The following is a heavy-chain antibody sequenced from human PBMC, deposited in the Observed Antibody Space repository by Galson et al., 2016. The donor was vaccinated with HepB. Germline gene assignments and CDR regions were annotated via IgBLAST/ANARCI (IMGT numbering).Heavy chain of an antibody. V-gene: IGHV4-39*07. J-gene: IGHJ6*02. CDR1: GDSISSSSYY. CDR2: IYYSGST. Sequence: SETLSLTCAVFGDSISSSSYYWGWIRQPPGKGLEWIGSIYYSGSTYYNPSLKSRVTISVDTSKNQFSLKLSSVTAADTAVYYCARDPGYGSGSSWGYYYYGMDVWGQGTTVTVSS. D-gene: IGHD3-10*01. CDR3: ARDPGYGSGSSWGYYYYGMDV.